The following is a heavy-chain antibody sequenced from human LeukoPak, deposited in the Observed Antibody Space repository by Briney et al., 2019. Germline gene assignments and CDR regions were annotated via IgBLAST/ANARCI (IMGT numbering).Heavy chain of an antibody. V-gene: IGHV3-30*18. Sequence: GGSLRLSCAASGFTFSSYGMHWVRQAPGKGLEWVAVISYDGSNKYYADSVKGRFTISRDNSKNTLYLQMNSLRAEDTAVYYCAKDHYYDSSGYYYWLDYFDYWGQGTLVTVSS. J-gene: IGHJ4*02. CDR2: ISYDGSNK. CDR3: AKDHYYDSSGYYYWLDYFDY. CDR1: GFTFSSYG. D-gene: IGHD3-22*01.